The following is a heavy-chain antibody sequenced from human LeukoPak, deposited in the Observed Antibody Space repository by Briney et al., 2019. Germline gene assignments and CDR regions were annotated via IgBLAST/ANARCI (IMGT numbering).Heavy chain of an antibody. CDR2: ISTSSRNI. J-gene: IGHJ6*01. D-gene: IGHD3-10*01. CDR1: GFSFSSYT. V-gene: IGHV3-21*01. Sequence: YPGGSLRLSCAASGFSFSSYTMNWVRQAPGKGLEWVSSISTSSRNIFYADPVKGRFTISRDNAKNSLSLQMNTLRAEDTAVYYCARGYGSGRFYGVDVWGKGAAVTVSS. CDR3: ARGYGSGRFYGVDV.